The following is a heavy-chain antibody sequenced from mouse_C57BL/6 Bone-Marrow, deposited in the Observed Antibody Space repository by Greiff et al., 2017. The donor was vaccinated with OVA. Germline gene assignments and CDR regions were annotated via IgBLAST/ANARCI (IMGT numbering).Heavy chain of an antibody. CDR3: ARGLWGYDPYYAMDY. CDR2: INPGSGGT. V-gene: IGHV1-54*01. Sequence: VMLVESGAELVRPGTSVKVSCKASGYAFTNYLIEWVKQRPGQGLEWIGVINPGSGGTNYNEKFKGKATLTADKSSSTAYMQLSSLTSEDSAVYFCARGLWGYDPYYAMDYWGQGTSVTVSS. J-gene: IGHJ4*01. D-gene: IGHD2-2*01. CDR1: GYAFTNYL.